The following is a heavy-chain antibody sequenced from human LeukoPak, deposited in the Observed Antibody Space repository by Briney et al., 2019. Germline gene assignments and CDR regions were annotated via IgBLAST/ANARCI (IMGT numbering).Heavy chain of an antibody. CDR3: ARIKSGSSGQYYYYYMDV. Sequence: GGSLRLSCAASGFTFSSYDMHWVRQATGKGLEWVSAIVTAGDTYYPGSVKGRFTISRENAKNSLYLQMNSLRAGDTAVYYCARIKSGSSGQYYYYYMDVWSKGTTVTVSS. D-gene: IGHD1-26*01. J-gene: IGHJ6*03. CDR2: IVTAGDT. V-gene: IGHV3-13*01. CDR1: GFTFSSYD.